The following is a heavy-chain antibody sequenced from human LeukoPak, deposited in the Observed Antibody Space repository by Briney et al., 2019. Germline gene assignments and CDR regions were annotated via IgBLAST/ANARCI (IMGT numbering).Heavy chain of an antibody. D-gene: IGHD4-17*01. Sequence: SETLSLTCTVSGGSISSSNWWSWVRQPPGKGLEWIGEIYHSGSTNYNPSLKSRVTISVDKSKNQFSLKLSSVTAADTAVYYCARLGRYGDYYFDYWGQGTLVTVSS. CDR1: GGSISSSNW. J-gene: IGHJ4*02. V-gene: IGHV4-4*02. CDR2: IYHSGST. CDR3: ARLGRYGDYYFDY.